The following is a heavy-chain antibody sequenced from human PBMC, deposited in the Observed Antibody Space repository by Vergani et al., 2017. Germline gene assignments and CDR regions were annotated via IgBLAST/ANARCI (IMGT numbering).Heavy chain of an antibody. CDR2: IRSKPNGGTT. CDR1: AFTFGDYA. D-gene: IGHD2-21*02. Sequence: EVQLAESGGGLVKPGRSLRLSCSASAFTFGDYAMSWFRQAPGKGLEWVGFIRSKPNGGTTEYAASVKGRFTISRDDSKSIAYLQMNRLKTEYTAVYFCARGPPEAYCGGDCFYYFDYWGQGTLVTVSS. CDR3: ARGPPEAYCGGDCFYYFDY. V-gene: IGHV3-49*05. J-gene: IGHJ4*02.